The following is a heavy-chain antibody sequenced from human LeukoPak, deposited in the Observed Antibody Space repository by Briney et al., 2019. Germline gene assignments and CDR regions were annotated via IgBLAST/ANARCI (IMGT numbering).Heavy chain of an antibody. J-gene: IGHJ4*02. Sequence: GASVKVSCKASGYTFTSYDVNWVRQATGQGLEWMGWMNPNSGNTGYAQKFQGRVTMTRNTSISTAYMELSSLRSEDTAVYYCARGPEIFGVVIIADYWGQGTLVTVSS. V-gene: IGHV1-8*01. CDR3: ARGPEIFGVVIIADY. CDR1: GYTFTSYD. CDR2: MNPNSGNT. D-gene: IGHD3-3*01.